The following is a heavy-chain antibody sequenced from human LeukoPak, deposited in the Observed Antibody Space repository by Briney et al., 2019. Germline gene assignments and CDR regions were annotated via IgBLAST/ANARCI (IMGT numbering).Heavy chain of an antibody. Sequence: SETLSLTCAVYGGSFSGYYWSWIRQPPGKGLEWIGEINHSGSTNYNPSLKSRVTISVDTSKNQFSLKLSSVTAADTAVYYCARVLGYSSSWYGWYFDLWGRGTLVTVSS. J-gene: IGHJ2*01. V-gene: IGHV4-34*01. CDR2: INHSGST. CDR3: ARVLGYSSSWYGWYFDL. CDR1: GGSFSGYY. D-gene: IGHD6-13*01.